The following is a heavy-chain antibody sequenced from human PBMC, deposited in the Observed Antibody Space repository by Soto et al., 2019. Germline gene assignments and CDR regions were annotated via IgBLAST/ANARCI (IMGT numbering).Heavy chain of an antibody. CDR3: ASLITMVRGAYDETIDY. J-gene: IGHJ4*02. D-gene: IGHD3-10*01. CDR2: INHSGST. V-gene: IGHV4-34*01. Sequence: SETLSLTCAVYGGSFSGYYWSWIRQPPGKGLEWIGEINHSGSTNYNPSLKSRVTISVDTSKNQFSLKLSSVTAADTAVYYCASLITMVRGAYDETIDYWGQGTLVTVSS. CDR1: GGSFSGYY.